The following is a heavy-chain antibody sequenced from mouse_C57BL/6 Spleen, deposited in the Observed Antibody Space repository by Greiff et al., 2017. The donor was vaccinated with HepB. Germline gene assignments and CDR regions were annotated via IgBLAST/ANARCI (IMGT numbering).Heavy chain of an antibody. CDR3: ARRGIYYGSSRWYFDV. V-gene: IGHV5-17*01. D-gene: IGHD1-1*01. Sequence: EVQVVESGGGLVKPGGSLKLSCAASGFTFSDYGMHWVRQAPEKGLEWVAYISSGSSTIYYADTVKGRFTISRDNAKNTLFLQMTSLRSEDTAMYYCARRGIYYGSSRWYFDVWGTGTTVTVSS. J-gene: IGHJ1*03. CDR2: ISSGSSTI. CDR1: GFTFSDYG.